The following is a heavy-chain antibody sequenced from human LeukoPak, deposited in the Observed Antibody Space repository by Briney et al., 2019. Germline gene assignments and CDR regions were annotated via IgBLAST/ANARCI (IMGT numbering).Heavy chain of an antibody. CDR3: ASSIAAGAQFDY. CDR2: IWYDGSNK. CDR1: GFTFSNYG. Sequence: GGSLRLSCAASGFTFSNYGMHWVRQAPGKGLEWVAVIWYDGSNKYYADSVKGRFIISRDNSKNTLYLQMNSLRAEDTAVYYCASSIAAGAQFDYWGQGTLVTVSS. D-gene: IGHD6-13*01. V-gene: IGHV3-33*01. J-gene: IGHJ4*02.